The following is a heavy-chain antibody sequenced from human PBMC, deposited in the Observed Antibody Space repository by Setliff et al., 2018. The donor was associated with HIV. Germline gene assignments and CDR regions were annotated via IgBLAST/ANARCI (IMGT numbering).Heavy chain of an antibody. V-gene: IGHV1-2*02. CDR2: VRPYNADK. J-gene: IGHJ6*03. D-gene: IGHD2-15*01. CDR3: ARDRAYCSSGSCYRPLVYYFYYMDV. Sequence: ASVKVSCKASGFTFSDDYMHWVRQAPGQGLEWMGWVRPYNADKNYAQKFQGRVTMTSDTSISTAYLELSGLTSDDTAIYYCARDRAYCSSGSCYRPLVYYFYYMDVWGTGTTVTVSS. CDR1: GFTFSDDY.